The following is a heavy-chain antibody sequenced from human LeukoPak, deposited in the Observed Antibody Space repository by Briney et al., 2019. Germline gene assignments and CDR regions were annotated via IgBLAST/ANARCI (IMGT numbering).Heavy chain of an antibody. CDR3: AKRSSESPNTQFDY. D-gene: IGHD6-13*01. CDR2: IKQDGSEK. CDR1: GFTFSSYW. Sequence: PGGSLRLSCAASGFTFSSYWMSWVRQAPGKGLEWVANIKQDGSEKYYVDSVEGRFTISRDNAKNSLYLQMNSLRAEDTAVYYCAKRSSESPNTQFDYWGQGTLVTVSS. V-gene: IGHV3-7*01. J-gene: IGHJ4*02.